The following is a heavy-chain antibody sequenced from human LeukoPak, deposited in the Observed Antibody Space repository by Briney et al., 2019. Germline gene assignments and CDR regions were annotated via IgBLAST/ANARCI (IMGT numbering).Heavy chain of an antibody. J-gene: IGHJ4*02. D-gene: IGHD3-16*01. Sequence: QAGGSLRLSCAASGFTFSNYWMHWVRQAPGKGLVWVSRINSDGSSTSYADSVKGRFTISRDNAKNTLYLQMNSLRAKDTAVYDCATKTHSIIGLCPFYHWGQGTLVTVSS. CDR1: GFTFSNYW. CDR2: INSDGSST. CDR3: ATKTHSIIGLCPFYH. V-gene: IGHV3-74*01.